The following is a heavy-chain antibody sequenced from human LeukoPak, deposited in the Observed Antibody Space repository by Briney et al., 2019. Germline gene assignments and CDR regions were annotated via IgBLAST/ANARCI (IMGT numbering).Heavy chain of an antibody. V-gene: IGHV3-23*01. CDR2: ISGSGGST. J-gene: IGHJ4*02. CDR1: GFTFSSYS. Sequence: PGGSLRLSCAASGFTFSSYSMSWVRQAPGKGLEWVSAISGSGGSTYYADSVKGRFTISRDNSKNTLYLQMNSLRAEDTAVYYCAKDSIVLMVYAKDYWGQGTLVTVSS. D-gene: IGHD2-8*01. CDR3: AKDSIVLMVYAKDY.